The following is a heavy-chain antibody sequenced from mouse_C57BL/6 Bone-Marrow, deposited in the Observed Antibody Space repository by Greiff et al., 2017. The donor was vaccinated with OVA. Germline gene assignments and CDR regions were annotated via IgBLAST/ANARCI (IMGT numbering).Heavy chain of an antibody. J-gene: IGHJ2*01. CDR2: ISYSGST. D-gene: IGHD1-1*01. Sequence: EVQLQQSGPGLAKPSQTLSLTCSVTGYSITSDYWNWIRKFPGNKLEYMGYISYSGSTYYNPSLKSRISITRDTSKNQYYLQLNSVTTEDTATYYCARLRYRYYYGSSPFDYWGQGTTLTVSS. V-gene: IGHV3-8*01. CDR3: ARLRYRYYYGSSPFDY. CDR1: GYSITSDY.